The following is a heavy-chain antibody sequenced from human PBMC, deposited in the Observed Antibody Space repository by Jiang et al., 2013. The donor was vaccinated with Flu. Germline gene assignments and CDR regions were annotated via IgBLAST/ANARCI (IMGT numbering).Heavy chain of an antibody. CDR3: ARDEVTMVRGVIHYYYGMDV. Sequence: QTLSLTCAISGDSVSSNSAVWNWIRQSPSRGLEWLGRTYYRSKWFNDYALSVKSRITINPDTSKNQFSLQLNSVTPEDTAVYYCARDEVTMVRGVIHYYYGMDVWGQGTTVTVSS. D-gene: IGHD3-10*01. V-gene: IGHV6-1*01. CDR2: TYYRSKWFN. J-gene: IGHJ6*02. CDR1: GDSVSSNSAV.